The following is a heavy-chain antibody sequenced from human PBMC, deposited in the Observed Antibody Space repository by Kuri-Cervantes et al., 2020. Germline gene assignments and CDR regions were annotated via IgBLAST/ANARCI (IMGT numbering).Heavy chain of an antibody. Sequence: ADSVKGRFTISRDNSKNTLYLQMNSLRAEDTAVYYCAKCGAYYDILTAYFDYWGQGTLVTVSS. CDR3: AKCGAYYDILTAYFDY. V-gene: IGHV3-30-3*02. D-gene: IGHD3-9*01. J-gene: IGHJ4*02.